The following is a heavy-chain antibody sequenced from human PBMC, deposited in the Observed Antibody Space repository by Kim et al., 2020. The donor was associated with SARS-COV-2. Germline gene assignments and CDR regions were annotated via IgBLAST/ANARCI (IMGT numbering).Heavy chain of an antibody. CDR3: ARVGPYGDYYFDY. V-gene: IGHV3-53*01. D-gene: IGHD4-17*01. Sequence: YAGSVKGRFTNARDNSKNTLYLQMNSQRAEDTAVYYCARVGPYGDYYFDYWGQGTLVTVSS. J-gene: IGHJ4*02.